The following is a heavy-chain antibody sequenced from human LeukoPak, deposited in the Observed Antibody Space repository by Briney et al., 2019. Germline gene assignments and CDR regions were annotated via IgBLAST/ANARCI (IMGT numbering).Heavy chain of an antibody. CDR1: GFTFSSYA. V-gene: IGHV3-30-3*02. Sequence: PGGSLRLSCAASGFTFSSYAMHWVRQAPGKGLEWVAVISYDGSNKYYADSVKGRFTISRDNSQNTLYLQMNSLRAEDTALYYCAKPEYSSSWPNYYFDSWGQGTLVTVSS. J-gene: IGHJ4*02. CDR3: AKPEYSSSWPNYYFDS. CDR2: ISYDGSNK. D-gene: IGHD6-13*01.